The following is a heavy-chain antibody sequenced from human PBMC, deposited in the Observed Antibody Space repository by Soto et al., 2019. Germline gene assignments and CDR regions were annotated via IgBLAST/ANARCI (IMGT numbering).Heavy chain of an antibody. J-gene: IGHJ6*02. CDR2: IIPIFGTA. V-gene: IGHV1-69*13. Sequence: SVKLSCETSVGAFSRYAISWVRQATGQGLEWMGGIIPIFGTANYAQKFQGRVTITADESTSTAYMELSSLRSEDPAVYYCAGIITFFGVAKEGYSYGMDVWGQGTTVTVSS. CDR1: VGAFSRYA. D-gene: IGHD3-3*01. CDR3: AGIITFFGVAKEGYSYGMDV.